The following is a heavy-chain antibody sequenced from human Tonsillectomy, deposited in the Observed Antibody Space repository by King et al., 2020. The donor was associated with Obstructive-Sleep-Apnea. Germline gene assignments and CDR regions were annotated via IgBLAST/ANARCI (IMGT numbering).Heavy chain of an antibody. J-gene: IGHJ4*02. CDR2: VTDNGANT. CDR1: GFTFSRYG. V-gene: IGHV3-23*04. Sequence: QLVQSGGGLAQPGGSLRVSCAASGFTFSRYGMSWVRQAPGKGLEWVSSVTDNGANTYYADSVKGRFTISRDDSKNTVYLQMNSLRAEDTAVYYCAKDFRRWSFDYWGQGTLVTVSS. D-gene: IGHD4-23*01. CDR3: AKDFRRWSFDY.